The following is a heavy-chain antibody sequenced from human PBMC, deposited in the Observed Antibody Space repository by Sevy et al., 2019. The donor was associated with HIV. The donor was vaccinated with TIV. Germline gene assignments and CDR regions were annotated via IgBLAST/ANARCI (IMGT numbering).Heavy chain of an antibody. D-gene: IGHD6-19*01. Sequence: GGSLRLSCAASGFSGSSSTMSWVRQAPGKGLEWVSILYSGGGTGYADSVKGRITISRDNARNTLFLQMNGLRDEDTALYYCARAATDTMGWYHFDYWGQGTLVTVYS. CDR2: LYSGGGT. CDR1: GFSGSSST. CDR3: ARAATDTMGWYHFDY. V-gene: IGHV3-66*01. J-gene: IGHJ4*02.